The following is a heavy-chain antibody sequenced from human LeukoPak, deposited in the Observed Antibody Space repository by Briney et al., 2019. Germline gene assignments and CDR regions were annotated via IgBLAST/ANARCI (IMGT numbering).Heavy chain of an antibody. CDR1: GGSFSGYY. V-gene: IGHV4-34*01. Sequence: SETLSLTCAVYGGSFSGYYWSWIRQPPGMGLEWIGEINHSGSTNYNPSLKSRVTISVDTSKNQFSLKLSSVTAADTAVYYCARVKDYAGFDYWGQGTLVTVSS. CDR3: ARVKDYAGFDY. J-gene: IGHJ4*02. D-gene: IGHD4-17*01. CDR2: INHSGST.